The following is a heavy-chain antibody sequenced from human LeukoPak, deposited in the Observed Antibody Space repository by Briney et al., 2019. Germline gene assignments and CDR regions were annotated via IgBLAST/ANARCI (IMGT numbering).Heavy chain of an antibody. CDR1: GGSISSYY. D-gene: IGHD4-17*01. CDR2: IYYSGST. J-gene: IGHJ4*02. CDR3: ASSTVTNMGFDY. V-gene: IGHV4-59*08. Sequence: SETLSLTCTVSGGSISSYYWSWIRQRPGKGLEWIGYIYYSGSTNYNPSLKSRVTISVDTSKNQFSLKLSSVTAADTAVYYCASSTVTNMGFDYWGQGTLVTVSS.